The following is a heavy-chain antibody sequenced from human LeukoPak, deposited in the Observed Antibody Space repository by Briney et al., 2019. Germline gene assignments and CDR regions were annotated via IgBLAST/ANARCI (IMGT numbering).Heavy chain of an antibody. CDR3: AKDARGQQLARGDYYFDY. CDR1: GFTFSSYA. CDR2: ISGSGGST. J-gene: IGHJ4*02. D-gene: IGHD6-13*01. Sequence: GGSLRLSCAASGFTFSSYAMSWVRQAPGKGLEWVSAISGSGGSTYYAGSVKGRFTISRDNSKNTLYLQMNSLRAEDTAVYYCAKDARGQQLARGDYYFDYWGQGTLVTVSS. V-gene: IGHV3-23*01.